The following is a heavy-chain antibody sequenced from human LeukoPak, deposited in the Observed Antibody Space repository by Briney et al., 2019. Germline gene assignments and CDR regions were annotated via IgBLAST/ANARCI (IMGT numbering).Heavy chain of an antibody. Sequence: SGGSLRLSCAASGFTLSSNSMNWVRQAPGKGLEWVSSISISSRYIYYADSVKGRFTISRDNAKNSPYRQMNSLRAEDTAVYYCAREKYDKSGLDYWGQGTLVTVSS. V-gene: IGHV3-21*01. D-gene: IGHD3-22*01. J-gene: IGHJ4*02. CDR2: ISISSRYI. CDR1: GFTLSSNS. CDR3: AREKYDKSGLDY.